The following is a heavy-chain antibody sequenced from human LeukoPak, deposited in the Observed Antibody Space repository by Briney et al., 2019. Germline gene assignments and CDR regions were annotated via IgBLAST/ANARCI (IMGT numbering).Heavy chain of an antibody. CDR1: GGSISSYY. V-gene: IGHV4-59*01. CDR3: ARGDYYDNSGYPDAFDI. J-gene: IGHJ3*02. Sequence: PSETLSLTCSVSGGSISSYYWSWIRQPPGKGLEWIGYIYSSGSTNYNPSLKSRVTISVDTSKNQFSLRLSSVTAADTAAYYCARGDYYDNSGYPDAFDIWGQGTMVTVSS. CDR2: IYSSGST. D-gene: IGHD3-22*01.